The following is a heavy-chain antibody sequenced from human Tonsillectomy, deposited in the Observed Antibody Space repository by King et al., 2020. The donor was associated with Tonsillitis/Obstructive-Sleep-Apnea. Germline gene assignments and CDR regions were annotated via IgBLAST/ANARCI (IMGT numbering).Heavy chain of an antibody. D-gene: IGHD2-2*02. CDR1: GFTFSDYY. Sequence: VQLVESGGGLVKPGGSLRLSCAASGFTFSDYYMSWIRQSPGKGLEWVSYISSSSSYTNYADSVKGRFTISRDNAKNSLYLKMNSLRAEDTAVYYCARGTHATNIPNWFDPWGQGTLVTVSS. V-gene: IGHV3-11*05. J-gene: IGHJ5*02. CDR3: ARGTHATNIPNWFDP. CDR2: ISSSSSYT.